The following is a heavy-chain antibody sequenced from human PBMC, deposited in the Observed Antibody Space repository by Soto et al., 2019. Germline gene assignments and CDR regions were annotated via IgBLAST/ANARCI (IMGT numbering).Heavy chain of an antibody. J-gene: IGHJ4*02. CDR2: ISGSGGST. D-gene: IGHD6-6*01. Sequence: EVQLLESGGGLVQPGGSLRLSCAASGFTFSSYAMSWVRQAPGMGLEWVSAISGSGGSTYYADSVKGRFTISRDNSKNTLYLQMNSLRAEDTAVYYCAKDPYSSSSGPPSHYWGQGTLVTVSS. V-gene: IGHV3-23*01. CDR1: GFTFSSYA. CDR3: AKDPYSSSSGPPSHY.